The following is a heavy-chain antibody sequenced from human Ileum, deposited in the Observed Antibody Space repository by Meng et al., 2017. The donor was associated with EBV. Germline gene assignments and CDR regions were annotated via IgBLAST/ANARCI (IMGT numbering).Heavy chain of an antibody. D-gene: IGHD2-8*01. CDR3: ARKFSVVGSTDGWFDP. CDR1: GESIISNYW. CDR2: IYYNTNT. J-gene: IGHJ5*02. V-gene: IGHV4-4*02. Sequence: QVQLQEAGPGLVKPSGTLSLTCAVSGESIISNYWWSWVRQPPGKGLEWIGEIYYNTNTNYSPSLKGRVTMSVDTSQNQFSLTLSSVTAADTAVYFCARKFSVVGSTDGWFDPWGQGTLVTVSS.